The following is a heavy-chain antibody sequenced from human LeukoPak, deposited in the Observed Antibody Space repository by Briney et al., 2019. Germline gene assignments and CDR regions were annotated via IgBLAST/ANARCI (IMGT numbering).Heavy chain of an antibody. J-gene: IGHJ4*02. D-gene: IGHD3-22*01. CDR3: AIMHTYYDGRGSSVQ. Sequence: GGSLRLSCAASGFTFSSYAMSWVRRAPGKGLEWVSGITTSGGSASYVDSVKGRFTNTRDAPGETLFMEMHSLRDEDTAFYYCAIMHTYYDGRGSSVQWGQGTLVTVSS. CDR1: GFTFSSYA. CDR2: ITTSGGSA. V-gene: IGHV3-23*01.